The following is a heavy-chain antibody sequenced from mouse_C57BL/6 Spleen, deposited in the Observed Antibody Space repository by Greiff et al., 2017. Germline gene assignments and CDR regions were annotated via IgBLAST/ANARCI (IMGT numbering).Heavy chain of an antibody. Sequence: QVQLQQSGAELVRPGTSVKMSCKASVYTFTNYWLGCAKQRPGHGLEWIGDIYPGGCYTNYNEKFKGKATLPADKSSSTAYLQFSSLTSDDSAIYSCFITTVVAGFDSCGQGTTLTVSS. J-gene: IGHJ2*01. D-gene: IGHD1-1*01. CDR3: FITTVVAGFDS. CDR1: VYTFTNYW. CDR2: IYPGGCYT. V-gene: IGHV1-63*01.